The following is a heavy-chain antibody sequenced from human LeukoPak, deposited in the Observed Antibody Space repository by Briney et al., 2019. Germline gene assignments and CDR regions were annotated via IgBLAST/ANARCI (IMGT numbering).Heavy chain of an antibody. V-gene: IGHV3-23*01. J-gene: IGHJ4*02. Sequence: GSLRLSCAASRFIFSNFAMSWVRQAPGKGLEWVSTITGSGGSTYYADSVKGRFTISRDNSKNTLSLQMNSLRAEDTDVYYCAKDPNYYDSSGYYGWGQGTLVTVSS. CDR1: RFIFSNFA. D-gene: IGHD3-22*01. CDR3: AKDPNYYDSSGYYG. CDR2: ITGSGGST.